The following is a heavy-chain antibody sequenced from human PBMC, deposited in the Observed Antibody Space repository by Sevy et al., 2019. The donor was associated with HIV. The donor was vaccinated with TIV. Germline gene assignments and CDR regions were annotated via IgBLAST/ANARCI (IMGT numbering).Heavy chain of an antibody. CDR3: ARDGKYYDFGSGYQAENWFDP. V-gene: IGHV4-4*07. D-gene: IGHD3-3*01. CDR2: IYTSGST. Sequence: SETLSLTCTVSGGSISSYYWSWIRQPAGKGLEWIGRIYTSGSTNYNPSLKSRVTMSVDTSKNQFSLKLSSVTAADTAVYYCARDGKYYDFGSGYQAENWFDPWGQGTLVTVSS. CDR1: GGSISSYY. J-gene: IGHJ5*02.